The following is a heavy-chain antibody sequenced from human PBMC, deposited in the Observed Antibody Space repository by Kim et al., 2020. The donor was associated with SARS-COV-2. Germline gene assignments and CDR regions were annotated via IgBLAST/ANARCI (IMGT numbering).Heavy chain of an antibody. Sequence: TRYSPSFQGQVTTSADKTISTAYLQWSSLKASDTAMYYCARRGYHYYGMDVWGQGTTVTVSS. D-gene: IGHD3-22*01. J-gene: IGHJ6*02. V-gene: IGHV5-51*01. CDR3: ARRGYHYYGMDV. CDR2: T.